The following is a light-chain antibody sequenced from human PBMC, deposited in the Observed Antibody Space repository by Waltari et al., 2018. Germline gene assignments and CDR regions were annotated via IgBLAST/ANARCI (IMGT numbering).Light chain of an antibody. CDR2: EVS. CDR3: CSYTTTSTLV. Sequence: QSALTQPASVSGSPGQSITISCTGTSRDVGGYNFVSWYQQHPGTAPKLMIYEVSDRPSGVSDRFSGSKSGNTASLTISGLQAEDEADYYCCSYTTTSTLVFGGGTRVTVL. J-gene: IGLJ2*01. V-gene: IGLV2-14*01. CDR1: SRDVGGYNF.